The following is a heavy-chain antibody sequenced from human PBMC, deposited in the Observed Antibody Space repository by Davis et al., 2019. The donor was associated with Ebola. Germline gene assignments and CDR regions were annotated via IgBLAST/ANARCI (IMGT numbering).Heavy chain of an antibody. V-gene: IGHV1-69*04. CDR2: IIPILGIA. CDR1: GGTFSSYT. Sequence: SVKVSCKASGGTFSSYTISWVRQAPGQALQSIGMIIPILGIANYTQKFQGRVTITADKSTSTAYMELSSLRSEDTAVYYCARELSRNYDDAFDIWGQGTMVTVSS. CDR3: ARELSRNYDDAFDI. J-gene: IGHJ3*02. D-gene: IGHD1-7*01.